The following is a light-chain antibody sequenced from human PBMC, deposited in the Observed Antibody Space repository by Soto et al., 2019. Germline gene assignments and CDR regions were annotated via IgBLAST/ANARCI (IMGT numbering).Light chain of an antibody. J-gene: IGLJ1*01. CDR1: SSDVGGYNY. CDR3: SSYTNTSTPYV. V-gene: IGLV2-11*01. Sequence: QSALTQPRSVSGSPGQSVTISCTGTSSDVGGYNYVSWYQHHTGKAPKLMIYDVDKRPSGVPGRFSGSKSGNTASLTISGLQPEDEADYYCSSYTNTSTPYVFGTGTKVTVL. CDR2: DVD.